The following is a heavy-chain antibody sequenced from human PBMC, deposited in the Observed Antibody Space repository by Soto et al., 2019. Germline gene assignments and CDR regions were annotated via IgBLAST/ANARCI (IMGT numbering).Heavy chain of an antibody. CDR3: EREDDYYDSSGYYSGFGY. J-gene: IGHJ4*02. CDR2: IYYSGST. CDR1: GGSISSYY. V-gene: IGHV4-59*01. Sequence: PSETLSLTCTVSGGSISSYYWSWIRQPPGKGLEWIGYIYYSGSTNYNPSLKSRVTISVDTSKNQFSLKLSSVTAADTAVYYCEREDDYYDSSGYYSGFGYWGQGTLVTVS. D-gene: IGHD3-22*01.